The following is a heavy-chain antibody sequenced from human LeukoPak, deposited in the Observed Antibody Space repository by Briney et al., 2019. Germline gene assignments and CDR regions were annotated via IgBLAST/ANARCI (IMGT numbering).Heavy chain of an antibody. Sequence: GGSLRLSCAASGFTFSSYSMNWVRQAPGKGLEWVSYITSSSSTVYYADSVKGRVTISRDNAKNSLYLLLNSPRDEDTAVYYCARDWGDHSNPYYYYGMDVWGQGTTVIVSS. CDR2: ITSSSSTV. D-gene: IGHD4-11*01. CDR1: GFTFSSYS. V-gene: IGHV3-48*02. CDR3: ARDWGDHSNPYYYYGMDV. J-gene: IGHJ6*02.